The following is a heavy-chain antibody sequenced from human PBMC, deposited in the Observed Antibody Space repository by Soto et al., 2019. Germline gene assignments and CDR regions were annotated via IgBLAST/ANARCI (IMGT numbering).Heavy chain of an antibody. J-gene: IGHJ4*02. CDR1: GGSFSGYY. CDR2: INHSGST. CDR3: ARGNGGLGDY. D-gene: IGHD3-10*01. V-gene: IGHV4-34*01. Sequence: SETLSLTCAVYGGSFSGYYWSWIRQPPGKGLEWIGEINHSGSTNYNPSLKSRVTISVDTSKNQFSLQLSSVTAADTAVYYCARGNGGLGDYWGQGTLVTVSS.